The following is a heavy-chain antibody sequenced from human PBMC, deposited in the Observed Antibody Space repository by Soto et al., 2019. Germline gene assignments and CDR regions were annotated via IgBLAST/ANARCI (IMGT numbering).Heavy chain of an antibody. CDR3: ARATVAGWGDFDY. CDR1: GGTFSSYT. Sequence: ASVKVSCKASGGTFSSYTISWVRQAPGQGLEWMGRIIPILGIANYAQKFQGRVTITADKSTSTAYMELSSLRSEDTAVYYCARATVAGWGDFDYWGQGTLVTVSS. V-gene: IGHV1-69*02. D-gene: IGHD6-19*01. J-gene: IGHJ4*02. CDR2: IIPILGIA.